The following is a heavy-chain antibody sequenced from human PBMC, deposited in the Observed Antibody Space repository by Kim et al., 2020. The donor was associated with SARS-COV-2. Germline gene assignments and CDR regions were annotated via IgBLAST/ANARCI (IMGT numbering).Heavy chain of an antibody. Sequence: GGSLRLSCAASGFTFSSYGMHWVRQAPGKGLEWVAVIWYDGSNKYYADSVKGRFTISRDNSKNTLYLQMNSLRAEDTAVYYCARDLYSGSYTRRHYGMDVWGQGTTVTVSS. J-gene: IGHJ6*02. CDR1: GFTFSSYG. CDR3: ARDLYSGSYTRRHYGMDV. V-gene: IGHV3-33*01. CDR2: IWYDGSNK. D-gene: IGHD1-26*01.